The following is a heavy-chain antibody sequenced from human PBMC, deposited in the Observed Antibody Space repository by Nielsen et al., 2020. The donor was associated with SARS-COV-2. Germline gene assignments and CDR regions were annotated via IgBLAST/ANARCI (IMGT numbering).Heavy chain of an antibody. Sequence: GSLRLSCAVSGGSISSSNWWSWVRQPPGKGLEWIGEIYHSGSTYYNPSLKSRVTISVDTSKNQFSLKLSSVTAADTAVYYCARRGRDYYYGMDVWGQGTTVTVSS. D-gene: IGHD6-25*01. CDR1: GGSISSSNW. J-gene: IGHJ6*02. CDR3: ARRGRDYYYGMDV. V-gene: IGHV4-4*02. CDR2: IYHSGST.